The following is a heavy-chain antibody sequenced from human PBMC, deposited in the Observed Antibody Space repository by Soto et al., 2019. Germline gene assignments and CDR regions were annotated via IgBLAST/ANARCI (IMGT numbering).Heavy chain of an antibody. CDR2: VHHSGRA. CDR3: AQGGWYLDY. V-gene: IGHV4-4*02. CDR1: GVPISSTNW. D-gene: IGHD6-19*01. J-gene: IGHJ4*02. Sequence: SETLSLTCAVSGVPISSTNWWSWVRQPPGKGLEWIGEVHHSGRANYNPSLRSRVTISVDKSKNQFSLELTSVTAADTAVYFCAQGGWYLDYWGQGTLVTVSS.